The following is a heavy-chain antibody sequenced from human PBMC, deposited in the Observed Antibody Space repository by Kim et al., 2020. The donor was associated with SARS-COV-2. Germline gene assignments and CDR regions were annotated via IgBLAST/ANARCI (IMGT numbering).Heavy chain of an antibody. V-gene: IGHV3-11*01. D-gene: IGHD1-1*01. CDR1: GFTFSEYY. Sequence: GGSLRLSCAASGFTFSEYYMSWIRQAPGKGLEWVSYISISGSTINYADSVKGRFTISRDNANNSLYLQMNSLRAEDTAIYYCSRERSTNGVPFDYWGQGT. J-gene: IGHJ4*01. CDR3: SRERSTNGVPFDY. CDR2: ISISGSTI.